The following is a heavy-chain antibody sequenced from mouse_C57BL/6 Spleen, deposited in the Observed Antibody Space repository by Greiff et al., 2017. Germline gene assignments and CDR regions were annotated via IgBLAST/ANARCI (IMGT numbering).Heavy chain of an antibody. Sequence: EVQLQQSGPELVKPGASVKMSCKASGYTFTDYNMHWVKQGPGKSLEWIGTINPHNGGTSYNQKFKGKATLTVDKTYSTAYMELRSLPSEDTAVYYCAREVGRGFSYWGQGALVTVSA. CDR3: AREVGRGFSY. CDR2: INPHNGGT. V-gene: IGHV1-22*01. D-gene: IGHD1-3*01. J-gene: IGHJ3*01. CDR1: GYTFTDYN.